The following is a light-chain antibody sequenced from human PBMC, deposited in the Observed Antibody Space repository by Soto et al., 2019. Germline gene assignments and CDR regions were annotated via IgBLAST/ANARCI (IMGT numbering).Light chain of an antibody. V-gene: IGKV1-33*01. Sequence: IQMTQTPSSLSASVGDRVTITCQATQDIRKYLNWYQQKPGKAPKLLIYDASSLETGVPSRFSGSGSGTDFTLTISSLQPEDFATYYCQQYDILPLIFGQGTRLEI. J-gene: IGKJ5*01. CDR3: QQYDILPLI. CDR2: DAS. CDR1: QDIRKY.